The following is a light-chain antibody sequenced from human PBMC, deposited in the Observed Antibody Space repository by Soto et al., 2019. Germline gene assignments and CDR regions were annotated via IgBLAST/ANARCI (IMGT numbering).Light chain of an antibody. V-gene: IGKV3-15*01. CDR3: QQYDNWPIT. CDR2: GAS. CDR1: QSVSTN. J-gene: IGKJ5*01. Sequence: EIAMTQSPASLSVSPGERATLSCRASQSVSTNLAWYQQKPGQAPRLLMYGASTRAIGIPARFTGGGSGTEFTLTINSLQPEDLTVYYCQQYDNWPITFGKGTRLEIK.